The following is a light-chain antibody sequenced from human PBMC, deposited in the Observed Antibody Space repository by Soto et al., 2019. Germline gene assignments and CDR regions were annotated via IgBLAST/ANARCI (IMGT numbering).Light chain of an antibody. Sequence: QSALTQTASVSLSPGQSITISCTGTSSDIGAYGYVSWYQQHPGKAPNLLIYEVFYRPSGISNRFSGSQSGNTASLTISGLQAEDEADYYCTSYTTSDTLVFGTGTKVTVL. V-gene: IGLV2-14*01. CDR3: TSYTTSDTLV. J-gene: IGLJ1*01. CDR2: EVF. CDR1: SSDIGAYGY.